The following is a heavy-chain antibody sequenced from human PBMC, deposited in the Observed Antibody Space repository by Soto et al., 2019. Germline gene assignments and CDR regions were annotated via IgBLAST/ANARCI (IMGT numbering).Heavy chain of an antibody. J-gene: IGHJ5*02. CDR3: ARHKSGSDWLDP. D-gene: IGHD2-15*01. V-gene: IGHV4-39*01. Sequence: LSLTCTVSGGSISDISYCWGWIRQPPGKGLQWIGCMFYSGATYYNPSLKNRVTLSVDTSNNEFSLKLVSVTAPDTAVYYCARHKSGSDWLDPWGHVTLVTAPQ. CDR2: MFYSGAT. CDR1: GGSISDISYC.